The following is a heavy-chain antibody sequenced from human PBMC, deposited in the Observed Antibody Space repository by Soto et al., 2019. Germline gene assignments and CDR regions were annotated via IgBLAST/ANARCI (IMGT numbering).Heavy chain of an antibody. Sequence: GESLKISCKGSGYSFTSYWIGWVRQMPGKGLEWMGIIYPGDSDTRYSPSFQGQVTISADKSISTAYLQWSSLKASDTAMYYCARHHCSSTRCYLTGYYYYGMDVWGQGTTVTVSS. CDR1: GYSFTSYW. D-gene: IGHD2-2*01. J-gene: IGHJ6*02. CDR3: ARHHCSSTRCYLTGYYYYGMDV. V-gene: IGHV5-51*01. CDR2: IYPGDSDT.